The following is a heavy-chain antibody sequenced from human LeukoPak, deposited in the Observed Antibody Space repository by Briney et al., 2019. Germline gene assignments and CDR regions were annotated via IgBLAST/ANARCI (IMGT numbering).Heavy chain of an antibody. Sequence: PGGSLRLSCVASGFTFSYYSMNWVRQAPGKGLEWVSYMNRIRGEIWYADSVKGRFTISRDDAKNSLYLQMNSLRDEDTAVYYCARDHGYAFDYWGQGTLVTVSS. V-gene: IGHV3-48*02. CDR2: MNRIRGEI. J-gene: IGHJ4*02. CDR3: ARDHGYAFDY. CDR1: GFTFSYYS. D-gene: IGHD5-12*01.